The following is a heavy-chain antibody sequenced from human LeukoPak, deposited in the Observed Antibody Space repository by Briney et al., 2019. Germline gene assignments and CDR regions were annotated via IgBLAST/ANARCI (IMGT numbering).Heavy chain of an antibody. J-gene: IGHJ4*02. D-gene: IGHD3-22*01. CDR1: GFTFSSYG. CDR3: AKEGSYYYDSSGYYPPYFDY. Sequence: PGRFLRLSCAASGFTFSSYGMHWVRQAPGKGLEWVAVIPYDGSNKYYADSVKGRFTISRDNSKNTLYLQMNSLRAEDTAVYYCAKEGSYYYDSSGYYPPYFDYWGQGTLVTVSS. CDR2: IPYDGSNK. V-gene: IGHV3-30*18.